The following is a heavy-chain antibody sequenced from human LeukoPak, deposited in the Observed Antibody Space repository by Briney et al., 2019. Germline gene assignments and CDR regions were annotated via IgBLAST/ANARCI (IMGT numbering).Heavy chain of an antibody. CDR2: ISSSGGST. CDR1: GFTFSTYA. Sequence: GGSLRPSCAASGFTFSTYAMSWVRQAPGKGLEWVSAISSSGGSTYYADSVKGRFTISRDNSKNTLYLQMNSLRAEDTAVYYCAKDISPGYYYGSGSYHYFDYWGQGTLVTVSS. CDR3: AKDISPGYYYGSGSYHYFDY. V-gene: IGHV3-23*01. D-gene: IGHD3-10*01. J-gene: IGHJ4*02.